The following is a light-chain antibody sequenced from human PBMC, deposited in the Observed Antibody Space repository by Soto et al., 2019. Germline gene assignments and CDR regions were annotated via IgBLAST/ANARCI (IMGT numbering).Light chain of an antibody. CDR3: QQYNNWTPWT. V-gene: IGKV3-15*01. Sequence: EIVMTQSPATLSVSPGESATLSCRASQSVRSNLAWYQQKPGQAPRLLIYGASTRATDIPDRFSGSGSGTEFTLTISDLQSEDFAVYYCQQYNNWTPWTFGQGTKVDI. CDR1: QSVRSN. CDR2: GAS. J-gene: IGKJ1*01.